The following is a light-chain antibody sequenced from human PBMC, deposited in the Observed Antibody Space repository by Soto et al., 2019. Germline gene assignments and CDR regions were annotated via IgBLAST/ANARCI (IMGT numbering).Light chain of an antibody. CDR3: QSYDYNLSGVL. CDR2: GDT. J-gene: IGLJ2*01. CDR1: SSNIGAGSA. V-gene: IGLV1-40*01. Sequence: QSVVTQSPSVSGAPGQRVAISCTGSSSNIGAGSAVHWYQQVSGTAPKLLIFGDTNRPSGVPDRFSGSKSGTSASLAITGLQAEDEADYYCQSYDYNLSGVLFGGGTKVTVL.